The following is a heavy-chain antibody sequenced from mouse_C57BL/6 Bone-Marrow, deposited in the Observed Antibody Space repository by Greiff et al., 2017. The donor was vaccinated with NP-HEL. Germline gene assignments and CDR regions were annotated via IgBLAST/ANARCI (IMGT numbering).Heavy chain of an antibody. J-gene: IGHJ2*01. Sequence: QVQLQQSGAELVKPGASVKISCKASGYAFSSYWMNWVKQRPGKGLEWIGQIYPGDGDPNSNGKFKGKATLTADKASSTAYMQLSSLTAEDSSVYFCARGSSFYFDYWGQGTTLTVSS. D-gene: IGHD1-1*01. CDR3: ARGSSFYFDY. CDR2: IYPGDGDP. CDR1: GYAFSSYW. V-gene: IGHV1-80*01.